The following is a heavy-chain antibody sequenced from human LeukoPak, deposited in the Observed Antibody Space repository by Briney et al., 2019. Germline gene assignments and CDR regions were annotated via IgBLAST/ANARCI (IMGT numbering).Heavy chain of an antibody. J-gene: IGHJ5*02. V-gene: IGHV4-39*01. Sequence: SETLSLTCTVSGGSISSSSYYWGWIRQPPGKGLEWIGSIYYSGSTYYNPSLKSRVTISVDTSKNQFSLKLSSVTAADTAVYYCERLDGYCSGGSCYSVSFVDPWGQGTLVTVSS. D-gene: IGHD2-15*01. CDR1: GGSISSSSYY. CDR3: ERLDGYCSGGSCYSVSFVDP. CDR2: IYYSGST.